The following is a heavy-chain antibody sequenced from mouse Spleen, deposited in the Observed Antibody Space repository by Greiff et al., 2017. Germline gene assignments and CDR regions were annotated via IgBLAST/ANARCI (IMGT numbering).Heavy chain of an antibody. CDR1: GFNIKDTY. J-gene: IGHJ2*01. CDR3: ARSGGYGNYVFDY. Sequence: EVQGVESGAEVVRPGASVKLSCTASGFNIKDTYMHWVKQRPEQGLEWIGRIDPANGNTKYDPKFQGKATITADTSSNTAYLQLSSLTSEDTAVYYCARSGGYGNYVFDYWGQGTTLTVSS. CDR2: IDPANGNT. D-gene: IGHD2-1*01. V-gene: IGHV14-3*02.